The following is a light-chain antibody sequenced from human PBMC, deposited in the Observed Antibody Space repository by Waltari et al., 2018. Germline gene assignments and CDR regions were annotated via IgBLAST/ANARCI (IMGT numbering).Light chain of an antibody. CDR3: SSYAGSNNWV. J-gene: IGLJ3*02. CDR1: SSDVGGYNY. Sequence: QSALTQPPSASGSPGQSLPISCTGPSSDVGGYNYVPWYQQHPGKAPHLLIYEVSKRPSGVPDRFSGSKSGNTASLTVSGLQAEDEADYYCSSYAGSNNWVFGGGTKLTVL. V-gene: IGLV2-8*01. CDR2: EVS.